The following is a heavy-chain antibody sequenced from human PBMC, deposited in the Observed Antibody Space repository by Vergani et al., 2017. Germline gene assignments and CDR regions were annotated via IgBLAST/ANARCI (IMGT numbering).Heavy chain of an antibody. D-gene: IGHD6-13*01. Sequence: QVQLVQSGAEVQKPGSSVKVSCKASGGTFSSYAISWVRQAPGQGLEWMGGIIPIFGTANYAQKFQGRVTISADESPSTAYMEVSSLRSEDTAGYYCAGGGLTYSSSPIDYYYYYMDVWGKGTTVTGSS. V-gene: IGHV1-69*01. CDR3: AGGGLTYSSSPIDYYYYYMDV. J-gene: IGHJ6*03. CDR1: GGTFSSYA. CDR2: IIPIFGTA.